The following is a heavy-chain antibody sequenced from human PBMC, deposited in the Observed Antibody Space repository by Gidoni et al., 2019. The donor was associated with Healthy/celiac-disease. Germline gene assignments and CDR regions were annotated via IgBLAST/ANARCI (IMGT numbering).Heavy chain of an antibody. J-gene: IGHJ3*02. D-gene: IGHD2-15*01. Sequence: QLQLQESGPGLVKPSETLSLTCTVSGGSISSSSYYWGWIRQPPGKGLEWIGSIYYSGSTYYNPSLKIRVTISVDTSKNQFSLKLSSVTAADTAVYYCARQNPLGYCSGGSCYFDAFDIWGQGTMVTVSS. CDR1: GGSISSSSYY. CDR3: ARQNPLGYCSGGSCYFDAFDI. CDR2: IYYSGST. V-gene: IGHV4-39*01.